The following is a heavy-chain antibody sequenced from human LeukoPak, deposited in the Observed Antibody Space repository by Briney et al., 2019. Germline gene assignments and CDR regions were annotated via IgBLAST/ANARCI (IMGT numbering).Heavy chain of an antibody. V-gene: IGHV3-23*01. J-gene: IGHJ5*02. CDR3: ASVPPPYYYDSSGYYST. D-gene: IGHD3-22*01. CDR1: GFTFSSYA. CDR2: ISGSGGST. Sequence: GGSLRLSCAASGFTFSSYAMSWVRQAPGKGLEWVSAISGSGGSTYYADSVKGRFTISRDNSKNTLYLQMNSPRAEDTAVYYCASVPPPYYYDSSGYYSTWGQGTLVTVSS.